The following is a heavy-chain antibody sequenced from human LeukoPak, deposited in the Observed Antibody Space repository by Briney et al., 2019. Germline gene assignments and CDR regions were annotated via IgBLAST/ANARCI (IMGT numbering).Heavy chain of an antibody. J-gene: IGHJ5*02. CDR1: GYSFADYY. CDR2: IKPNSGNT. D-gene: IGHD3-10*01. CDR3: ATNILVRDIINWFDP. Sequence: ASVKVSCKASGYSFADYYMHWVRQAPGQGLEWMGWIKPNSGNTRSAQKFQGRVTMTRDTSISTAYMELSSLRYDDTAVYYCATNILVRDIINWFDPWGQGTLVTVSS. V-gene: IGHV1-2*02.